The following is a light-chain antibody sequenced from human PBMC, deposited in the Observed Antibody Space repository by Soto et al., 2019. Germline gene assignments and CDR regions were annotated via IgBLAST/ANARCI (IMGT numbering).Light chain of an antibody. J-gene: IGLJ2*01. Sequence: QSALTQPRSVSGSPGQSVTISCTGTSSDVGGYDYVSWYQQHPGEAPKLIIYDVTERPSGVPDRFSGSRSGNTASLTISGLRAEDEADYHCCSYAGSYTLVIFGGGTKVTVL. V-gene: IGLV2-11*01. CDR3: CSYAGSYTLVI. CDR2: DVT. CDR1: SSDVGGYDY.